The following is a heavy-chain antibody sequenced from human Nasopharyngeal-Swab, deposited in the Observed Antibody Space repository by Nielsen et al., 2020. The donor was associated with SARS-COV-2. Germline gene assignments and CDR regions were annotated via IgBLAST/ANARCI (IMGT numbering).Heavy chain of an antibody. J-gene: IGHJ6*03. Sequence: SVKVSCEASGGTFSSYAISWVRQAPGQGLEWMGGIIPIFGTANYAQKFQGRVTITADESTSTAYMGLSSLRSEDTAVYYCARANHCSSTSCYAGARMYYYYMDVWGKGTTVTVSS. CDR3: ARANHCSSTSCYAGARMYYYYMDV. CDR2: IIPIFGTA. D-gene: IGHD2-2*01. CDR1: GGTFSSYA. V-gene: IGHV1-69*13.